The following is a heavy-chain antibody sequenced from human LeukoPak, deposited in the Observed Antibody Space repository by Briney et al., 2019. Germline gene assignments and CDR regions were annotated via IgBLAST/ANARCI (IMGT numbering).Heavy chain of an antibody. D-gene: IGHD3-22*01. Sequence: ASVNVSCTASGYTFTSYGISWVRQAPGQGLEWMGWISAYNGNTNYAQKLQGRVTMTTDTSTSTAYMELRSLRSDDTAVYYCARIFYYDSSGYYYRFDYWGQGTLVTVSS. J-gene: IGHJ4*02. V-gene: IGHV1-18*01. CDR1: GYTFTSYG. CDR3: ARIFYYDSSGYYYRFDY. CDR2: ISAYNGNT.